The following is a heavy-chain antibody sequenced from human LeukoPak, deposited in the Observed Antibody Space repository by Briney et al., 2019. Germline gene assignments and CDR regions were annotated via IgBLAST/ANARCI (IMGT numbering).Heavy chain of an antibody. J-gene: IGHJ4*02. D-gene: IGHD3-10*01. CDR3: ARVTRSITMVRGVVSRNFDY. CDR2: MNPNSGNT. Sequence: ASVKVSCKASGYTFTSYDINWARQATGQGLEWMGWMNPNSGNTGYAQKFQGRVTMTRNTSISTAYMELSSLRSEDTAVYYCARVTRSITMVRGVVSRNFDYWGQGTLVTVSS. CDR1: GYTFTSYD. V-gene: IGHV1-8*01.